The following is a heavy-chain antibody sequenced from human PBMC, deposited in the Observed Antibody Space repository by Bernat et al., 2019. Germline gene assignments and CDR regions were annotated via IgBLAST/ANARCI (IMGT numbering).Heavy chain of an antibody. CDR1: GGSISSGDYY. D-gene: IGHD4-11*01. CDR2: IYYSGST. V-gene: IGHV4-30-4*01. J-gene: IGHJ6*02. Sequence: QVQLQESGPGLVKPSQTLSLTCTVSGGSISSGDYYWSWIRQPPGKGLEWIGYIYYSGSTYYNPSLKSRVTISVDTSKNQFSLKLSSVTAADTAVYYCHGDYSNYGVSGYYGMDVWGQGTTVTVSS. CDR3: HGDYSNYGVSGYYGMDV.